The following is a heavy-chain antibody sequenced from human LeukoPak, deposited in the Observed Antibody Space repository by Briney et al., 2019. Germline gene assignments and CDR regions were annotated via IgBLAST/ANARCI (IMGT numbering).Heavy chain of an antibody. Sequence: GLEWISILYSDGDTKYADSVKGRFTFSRDSSRNTLYLQMNGLRAEDTAVYYCTYGDYPLTYWGQGTLVSVSS. D-gene: IGHD4-17*01. J-gene: IGHJ4*02. CDR2: LYSDGDT. V-gene: IGHV3-66*01. CDR3: TYGDYPLTY.